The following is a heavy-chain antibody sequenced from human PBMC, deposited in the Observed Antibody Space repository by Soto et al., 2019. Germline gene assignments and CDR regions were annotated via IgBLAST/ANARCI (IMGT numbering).Heavy chain of an antibody. Sequence: AASVKVSCKASGGTFSSYAISWVRQAPGQGLEWMGGIIPIFGTANYAQKFQGRVTITADESTSTAYMELSSLRSEDTAVYYCAIWSGYRWLFDYWGQGTLVTVSS. CDR3: AIWSGYRWLFDY. D-gene: IGHD3-3*01. J-gene: IGHJ4*02. CDR2: IIPIFGTA. CDR1: GGTFSSYA. V-gene: IGHV1-69*13.